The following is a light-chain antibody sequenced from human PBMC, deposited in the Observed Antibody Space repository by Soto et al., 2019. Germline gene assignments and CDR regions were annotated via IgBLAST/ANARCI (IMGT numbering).Light chain of an antibody. CDR3: ELYLGSGISV. J-gene: IGLJ1*01. CDR2: NTN. Sequence: QTVVTQEPSFSVSPGGTVTLTCGFTSGSVSTHYYPSWYQQTPGQAPRTLIYNTNTRSSGVPDRFSGSILGNKAALTITGAQADDESDYYCELYLGSGISVFGTGNKVTVL. V-gene: IGLV8-61*01. CDR1: SGSVSTHYY.